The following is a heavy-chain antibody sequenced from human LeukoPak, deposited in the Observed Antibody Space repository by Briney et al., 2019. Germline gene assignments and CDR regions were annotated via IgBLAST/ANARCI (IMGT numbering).Heavy chain of an antibody. CDR3: AKDRAVTVGFLADAFDI. D-gene: IGHD2-21*02. CDR2: IYYSGST. J-gene: IGHJ3*02. Sequence: SETLSLTCTVSGGSISSYYWSWIRQPPGKGLEWIGYIYYSGSTNYNPSLKSRVTMSVDTSKNQFSLKLSSVTAADTAVYYCAKDRAVTVGFLADAFDIWGQGTMVTVSS. CDR1: GGSISSYY. V-gene: IGHV4-59*12.